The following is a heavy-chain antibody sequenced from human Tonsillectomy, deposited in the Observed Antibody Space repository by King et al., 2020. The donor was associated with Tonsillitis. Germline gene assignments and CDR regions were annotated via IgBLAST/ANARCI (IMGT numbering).Heavy chain of an antibody. CDR3: ARVGVAVAHGVDY. V-gene: IGHV3-21*01. J-gene: IGHJ4*02. Sequence: QLVQSGGGLVKPGGSLRLSCAASGFTFSSYSMNWVRQAPGKGLEWVSSISSSSSYIYYADSVKGRFTISRDNAKNSLYLQMNSLRAEDTAVYYCARVGVAVAHGVDYWGQGTLVTVSS. D-gene: IGHD6-19*01. CDR2: ISSSSSYI. CDR1: GFTFSSYS.